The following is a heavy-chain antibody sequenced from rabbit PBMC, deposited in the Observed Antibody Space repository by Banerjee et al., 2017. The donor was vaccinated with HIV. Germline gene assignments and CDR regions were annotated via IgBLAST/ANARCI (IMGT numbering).Heavy chain of an antibody. V-gene: IGHV1S45*01. Sequence: EESGGDLVKPEGSLTLTCTASGFSFSSSYWISWVRQTPGKGLEWIGCIYPGFGIRNYANSVKGRFTISSDNAQKTVFLQMTSLTAADTATYFCARSSYDDYGDGGDGYSKWGLWGQGTLVTVS. CDR1: GFSFSSSYW. D-gene: IGHD2-1*01. CDR3: ARSSYDDYGDGGDGYSKWGL. CDR2: IYPGFGIR. J-gene: IGHJ3*01.